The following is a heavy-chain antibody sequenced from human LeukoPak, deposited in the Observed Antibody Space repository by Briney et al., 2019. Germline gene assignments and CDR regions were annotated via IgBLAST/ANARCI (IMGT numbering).Heavy chain of an antibody. CDR3: ARDKYYVFWSGYPTNGMDV. CDR2: INSDGSST. V-gene: IGHV3-74*01. D-gene: IGHD3-3*01. CDR1: GFTFSSYW. Sequence: PGGSLRLSCAASGFTFSSYWMHWVRQAPGKGLVWFSRINSDGSSTSYADSVKGRFTISRDNAKNTLYLQMNSLRAEDTAVYYCARDKYYVFWSGYPTNGMDVWGQGTTVTVSS. J-gene: IGHJ6*02.